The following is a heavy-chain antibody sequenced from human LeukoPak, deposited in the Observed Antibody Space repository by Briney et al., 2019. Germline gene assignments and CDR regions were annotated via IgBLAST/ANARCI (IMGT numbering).Heavy chain of an antibody. J-gene: IGHJ6*03. Sequence: SCKASGYTFTSYAMHWVRQAPGKGLEWVAVISYDGSNKYYADSVKGRFTISRVNSKNTLYLQMNSLRAEDTAVYYCARPHRDYYYYMDVWGKGTTVTVSS. CDR1: GYTFTSYA. CDR2: ISYDGSNK. CDR3: ARPHRDYYYYMDV. V-gene: IGHV3-30*04.